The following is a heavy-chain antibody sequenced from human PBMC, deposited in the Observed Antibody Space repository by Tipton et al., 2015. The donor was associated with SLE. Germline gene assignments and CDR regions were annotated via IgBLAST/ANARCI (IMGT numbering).Heavy chain of an antibody. CDR2: LYQTGST. J-gene: IGHJ3*02. D-gene: IGHD2-15*01. CDR1: GYSISSGYY. Sequence: TLSLTCVVSGYSISSGYYWGWIRQTPGKGLEWIGSLYQTGSTYYNPSLKSRVTISLDTSNNQFSLKLSSVTAADTAVYYCARELTQYCSGGSCYPEPFDIWGQGTMVTVSS. CDR3: ARELTQYCSGGSCYPEPFDI. V-gene: IGHV4-38-2*02.